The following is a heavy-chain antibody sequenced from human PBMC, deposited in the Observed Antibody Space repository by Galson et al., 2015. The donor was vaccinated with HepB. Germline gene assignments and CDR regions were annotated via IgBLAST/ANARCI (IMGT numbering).Heavy chain of an antibody. V-gene: IGHV1-18*01. D-gene: IGHD2-2*01. CDR2: ISGYSGHT. CDR1: GYTFTKFG. J-gene: IGHJ4*02. Sequence: SVKVSCKASGYTFTKFGISWVRQAPGQGLEWMAWISGYSGHTNYPQKFQGRVTVTADTSTTTVYMVLRSLRSDDTAVYYCAKAQVVPAASRRGGYFDYWGQGTLVTVSS. CDR3: AKAQVVPAASRRGGYFDY.